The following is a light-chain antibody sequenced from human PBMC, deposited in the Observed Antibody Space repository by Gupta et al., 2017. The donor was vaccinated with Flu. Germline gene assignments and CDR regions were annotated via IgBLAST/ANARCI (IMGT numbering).Light chain of an antibody. J-gene: IGLJ1*01. Sequence: QSALTQPASVSGSPGQSITISCTGTSRNGGTYKSVSWHQQHPGKAPKVMIYEGTKRPAGISSRFSGSTSGNTASLTISVLQAEEEADYYCFSYAGGGSYVFGSGTKVSVL. CDR2: EGT. CDR3: FSYAGGGSYV. V-gene: IGLV2-23*01. CDR1: SRNGGTYKS.